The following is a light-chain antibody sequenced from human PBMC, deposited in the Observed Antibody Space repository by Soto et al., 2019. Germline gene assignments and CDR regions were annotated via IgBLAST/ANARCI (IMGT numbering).Light chain of an antibody. CDR2: AAS. J-gene: IGKJ2*01. CDR1: QSISSY. V-gene: IGKV1-39*01. Sequence: DIQMTQSPSSLSASVGDRVTITCRASQSISSYLNWYQQKPGKAPKLLIYAASSLQSGVPSRFSGSGSGTDFTLTISRLQPEDFATSYCHQSYSPPYTFGQGTKLEIK. CDR3: HQSYSPPYT.